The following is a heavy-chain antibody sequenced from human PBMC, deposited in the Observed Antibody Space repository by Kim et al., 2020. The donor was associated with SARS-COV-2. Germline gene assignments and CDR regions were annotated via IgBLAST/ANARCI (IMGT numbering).Heavy chain of an antibody. J-gene: IGHJ4*02. Sequence: GGSLRLSCAASGFTFSSYAMSWVRQAPGKGLEWVSAISGSGGGTYYADSVKGRFTISRDNSKNTLYLQMNSLRAEDTAVYYCAKASITMIVVAPDYWGQGTLVTVSS. V-gene: IGHV3-23*01. D-gene: IGHD3-22*01. CDR2: ISGSGGGT. CDR3: AKASITMIVVAPDY. CDR1: GFTFSSYA.